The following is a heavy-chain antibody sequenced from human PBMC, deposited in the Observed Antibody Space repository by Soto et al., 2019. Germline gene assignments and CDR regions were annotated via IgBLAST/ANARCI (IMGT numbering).Heavy chain of an antibody. CDR3: ARDAAVGLFDY. J-gene: IGHJ4*02. V-gene: IGHV1-18*01. CDR2: ISAYNGNT. CDR1: GYTFTSYG. Sequence: QVQLVQSGAEVKKPGASVKVSCKASGYTFTSYGISWVRHAPGQGLEWMGWISAYNGNTNYAQKLQGRVTMTTDTSTSTAYRELRSLISDDRAVYYCARDAAVGLFDYWGQGTLVTVSS. D-gene: IGHD1-26*01.